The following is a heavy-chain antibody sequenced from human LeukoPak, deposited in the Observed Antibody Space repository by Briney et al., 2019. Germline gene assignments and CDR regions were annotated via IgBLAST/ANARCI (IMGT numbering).Heavy chain of an antibody. D-gene: IGHD3-16*01. CDR1: GDSISSTTYY. CDR2: IYYSGTT. Sequence: PSETLSLTCTVSGDSISSTTYYWGWIRQPPAKGLEWIGSIYYSGTTYYNPSLKSRVTISVDTSKNQFSLTLNSVTAADTAVYYCARGPSAFTWDLYFDYWGQGTLVTVSS. CDR3: ARGPSAFTWDLYFDY. V-gene: IGHV4-39*01. J-gene: IGHJ4*02.